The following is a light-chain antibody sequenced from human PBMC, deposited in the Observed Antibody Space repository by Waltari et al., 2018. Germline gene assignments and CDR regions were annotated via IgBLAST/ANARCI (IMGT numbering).Light chain of an antibody. CDR1: QSVLSSSKNKNY. Sequence: DIVMTQSTDSLAVSLGEGATINCKSSQSVLSSSKNKNYCTWYQQKPGQPPRLLLYWASIRESGVRDRFIGSGCGTDCTLTISSLQAEDVAVYYCEQYHSTPPVTFGQGTRLEIK. CDR3: EQYHSTPPVT. CDR2: WAS. J-gene: IGKJ5*01. V-gene: IGKV4-1*01.